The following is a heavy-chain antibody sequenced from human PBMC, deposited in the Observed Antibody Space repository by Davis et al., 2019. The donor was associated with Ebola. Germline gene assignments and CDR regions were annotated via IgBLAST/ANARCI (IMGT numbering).Heavy chain of an antibody. V-gene: IGHV3-30-3*01. CDR2: ISYDGSNK. CDR3: ARVLDYSNYPPDY. Sequence: GESLKISCAASGFTFSSYAMHWVRQAPGKGLEWAAVISYDGSNKYYADSVKGRFTISRDNSKNTLYLQMNSLRAEDTAVYYCARVLDYSNYPPDYWGQGTLVTVSS. D-gene: IGHD4-11*01. J-gene: IGHJ4*02. CDR1: GFTFSSYA.